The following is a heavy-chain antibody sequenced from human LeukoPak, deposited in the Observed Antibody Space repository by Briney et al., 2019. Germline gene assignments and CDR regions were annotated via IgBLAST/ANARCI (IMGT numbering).Heavy chain of an antibody. CDR3: ARQSGASSGPLDY. CDR2: INHSGST. V-gene: IGHV4-34*01. CDR1: GGSFSGYY. Sequence: PSETLSLTCAVYGGSFSGYYWSWIRQPPGKGLEWIGEINHSGSTNYNPSLKSRVTISVDTSKSQFSLRLTSVTAADTAVYYCARQSGASSGPLDYWGQGTLVTVSS. J-gene: IGHJ4*02. D-gene: IGHD3-22*01.